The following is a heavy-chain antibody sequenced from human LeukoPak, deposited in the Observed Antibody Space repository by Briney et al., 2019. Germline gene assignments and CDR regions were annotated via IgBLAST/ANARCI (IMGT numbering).Heavy chain of an antibody. CDR3: AKVGTEVDH. J-gene: IGHJ4*02. V-gene: IGHV3-7*01. Sequence: PGGSLRLSCAASGFTFSGHWMSWVRQAPGKGLEWVANINQGGSDKYYVDSVKGRFTISRDNANNLLYLQMNSLRGEDTAVYYCAKVGTEVDHWGQGTLVTVSS. CDR2: INQGGSDK. D-gene: IGHD1-14*01. CDR1: GFTFSGHW.